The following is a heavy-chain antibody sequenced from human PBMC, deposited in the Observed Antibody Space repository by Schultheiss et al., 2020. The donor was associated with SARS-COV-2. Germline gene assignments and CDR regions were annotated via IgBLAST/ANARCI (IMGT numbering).Heavy chain of an antibody. V-gene: IGHV1-69*13. CDR1: GGTFSSYA. J-gene: IGHJ4*02. Sequence: SVKVSCKASGGTFSSYAISWVRQAPGQGLEWMGGIIPIFGTANYAQKFQGRVTITADESTSTAYMELSSLRSEDTAVYYCAKERGIAAADPTFDYWGQGTLVTVSS. D-gene: IGHD6-13*01. CDR3: AKERGIAAADPTFDY. CDR2: IIPIFGTA.